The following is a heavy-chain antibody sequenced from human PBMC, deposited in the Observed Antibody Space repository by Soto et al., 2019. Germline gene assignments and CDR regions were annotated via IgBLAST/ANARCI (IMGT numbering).Heavy chain of an antibody. CDR3: AREDDYGYRYINYGLDV. Sequence: LRLSCAASGFTFNIYALHWVRQAAGKGLEWVAVISFDGTKKYYSDSVKGRFTISRDNLKNTLYLQMNNLRVEDAALYFCAREDDYGYRYINYGLDVWGQGTTVTVSS. V-gene: IGHV3-30-3*01. CDR1: GFTFNIYA. D-gene: IGHD4-17*01. J-gene: IGHJ6*02. CDR2: ISFDGTKK.